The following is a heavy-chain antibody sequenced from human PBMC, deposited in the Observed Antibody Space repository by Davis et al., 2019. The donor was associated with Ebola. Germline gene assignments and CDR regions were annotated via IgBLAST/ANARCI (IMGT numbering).Heavy chain of an antibody. CDR2: IWYDGSNK. V-gene: IGHV3-33*08. Sequence: GGSLRLSCAASGFTFSSYWMSWVRQAPGKGLEWVAVIWYDGSNKYYADSVKGRFTISRDNSKNTLYLQMNSLRAEDTAVYYCARGSGDYVSSYFDYWGQGTLVTVSS. CDR1: GFTFSSYW. D-gene: IGHD4-17*01. CDR3: ARGSGDYVSSYFDY. J-gene: IGHJ4*02.